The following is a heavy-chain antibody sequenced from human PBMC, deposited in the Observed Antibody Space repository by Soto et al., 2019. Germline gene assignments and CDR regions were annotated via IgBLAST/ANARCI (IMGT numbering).Heavy chain of an antibody. CDR1: GGTFSSYG. Sequence: QVQLVQSGAEVKKPGSSVKVSCKASGGTFSSYGVTWVRQAPGHGLEWMGRIIPILGIPNYAQKFQGRVTITADRPTSTAYMALTSIKSKDTAVYYCAIEGSSGSYWMADPWGQGTQVTVSS. J-gene: IGHJ5*02. CDR3: AIEGSSGSYWMADP. CDR2: IIPILGIP. V-gene: IGHV1-69*04. D-gene: IGHD1-26*01.